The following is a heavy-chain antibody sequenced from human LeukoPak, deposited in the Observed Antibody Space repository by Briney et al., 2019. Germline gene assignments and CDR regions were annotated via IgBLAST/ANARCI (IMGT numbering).Heavy chain of an antibody. Sequence: SETLSLTCTVPGYSISSGYYWGWIRQPPGKGLEWIGSIYHSGSTYYNPSLKSRVTISVDTSKNQFSLKLSFVTAADTAVYYCARDLAYGETRGWFDPWGQGTLVTVSS. CDR1: GYSISSGYY. CDR2: IYHSGST. V-gene: IGHV4-38-2*02. CDR3: ARDLAYGETRGWFDP. D-gene: IGHD4-17*01. J-gene: IGHJ5*02.